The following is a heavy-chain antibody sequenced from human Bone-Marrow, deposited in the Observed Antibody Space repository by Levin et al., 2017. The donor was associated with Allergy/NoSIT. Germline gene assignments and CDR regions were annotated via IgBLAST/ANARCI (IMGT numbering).Heavy chain of an antibody. CDR1: GFSLNYYP. J-gene: IGHJ6*02. CDR3: ARSVAYYNHYAMDV. Sequence: GGSLRLSCAASGFSLNYYPMKWVRQAPGKGLEWVSTVLIGGDTYDADSVRGRFTLSRDKSKRAVFLQMNNVRPEDTAVYFCARSVAYYNHYAMDVWGLGTTFTVSS. V-gene: IGHV3-23*01. CDR2: VLIGGDT.